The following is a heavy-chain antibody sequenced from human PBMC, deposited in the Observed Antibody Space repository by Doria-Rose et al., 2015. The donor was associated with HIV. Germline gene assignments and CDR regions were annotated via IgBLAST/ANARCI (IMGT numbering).Heavy chain of an antibody. D-gene: IGHD6-13*01. J-gene: IGHJ4*02. CDR2: IFSDDER. CDR3: ARIKSSRWYHKYYFDF. CDR1: GVSLSSPGMG. Sequence: QITLKESGPVLVKPTETLTLTCTVSGVSLSSPGMGASWIRQPPGKALEWLANIFSDDERTYKTSLKSRLTISRATSKSQVVLTMTDMDPVDTATYYCARIKSSRWYHKYYFDFWGQGTLVIVPA. V-gene: IGHV2-26*01.